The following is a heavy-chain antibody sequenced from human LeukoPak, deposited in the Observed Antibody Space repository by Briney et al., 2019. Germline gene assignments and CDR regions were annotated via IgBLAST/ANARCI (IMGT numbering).Heavy chain of an antibody. V-gene: IGHV4-59*08. Sequence: PSETLCLTCTVSGGSISSYYWSWIRQPPGKGLGWIGYIYYSGSTNYNPSLKSRVTISVDTSKNQFALKLSSVTAADTAVYYCASLRVCSGSHCPPDYWGQGTLVTVSS. J-gene: IGHJ4*02. CDR3: ASLRVCSGSHCPPDY. D-gene: IGHD3-10*02. CDR2: IYYSGST. CDR1: GGSISSYY.